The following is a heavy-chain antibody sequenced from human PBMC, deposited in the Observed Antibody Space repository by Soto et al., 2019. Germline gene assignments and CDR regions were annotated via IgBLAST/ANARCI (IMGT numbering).Heavy chain of an antibody. D-gene: IGHD3-9*01. V-gene: IGHV4-39*02. CDR2: IYYSGST. J-gene: IGHJ6*02. CDR3: AREWRYYEILTGSRYYYYGMDV. Sequence: SETLSLTCTVSGGSISSSSYYWGWIRQPPGKGLEWIGSIYYSGSTYYNPSLTSRVTISVDTSKNQFSLKLSSVTAADTAVYYCAREWRYYEILTGSRYYYYGMDVWGQGTTVTVSS. CDR1: GGSISSSSYY.